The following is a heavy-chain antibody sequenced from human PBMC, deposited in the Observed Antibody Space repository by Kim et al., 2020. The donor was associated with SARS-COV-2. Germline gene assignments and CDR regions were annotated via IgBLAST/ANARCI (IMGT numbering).Heavy chain of an antibody. V-gene: IGHV3-21*01. CDR3: ARDLEDYYGSLPFGYYYYGIDV. CDR1: GFTFSSYS. Sequence: GGSLRLSCAASGFTFSSYSMNWVRRAPGKGLEWVSSISISSSYIYYADSVKGRFTISRDNAKNSLYLQMNSLRAEDTAVYYCARDLEDYYGSLPFGYYYYGIDVWGQGTTVTVSS. J-gene: IGHJ6*02. D-gene: IGHD3-10*01. CDR2: ISISSSYI.